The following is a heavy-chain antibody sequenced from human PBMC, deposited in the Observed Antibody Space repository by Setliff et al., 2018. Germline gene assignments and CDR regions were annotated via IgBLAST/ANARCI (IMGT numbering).Heavy chain of an antibody. Sequence: GGSLRLSCVVSGLTVSNDFMGWVRQAPGKGLEWVSVIYNIGETRYADSVKGRFTISRDNAKNTLYLQMNSLRAEDTAVYYCIRDTSGRDAFDIWGQGTMVTVSS. J-gene: IGHJ3*02. D-gene: IGHD6-19*01. CDR2: IYNIGET. V-gene: IGHV3-66*01. CDR3: IRDTSGRDAFDI. CDR1: GLTVSNDF.